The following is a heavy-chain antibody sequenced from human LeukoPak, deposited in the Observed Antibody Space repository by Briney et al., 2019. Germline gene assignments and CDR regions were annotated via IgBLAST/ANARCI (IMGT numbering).Heavy chain of an antibody. Sequence: GGSLRLSCAAYRFTFSSYAMNWVRQAPGKGLEWVSCVDNSGDRTYYADSVKGRFTVSRDNSENTLSLQMNSLRGEYTAIYYCMKEPPTVVRRKPVFFDYWGQGVLVIVSS. CDR2: VDNSGDRT. V-gene: IGHV3-23*01. CDR3: MKEPPTVVRRKPVFFDY. D-gene: IGHD3-10*01. J-gene: IGHJ4*02. CDR1: RFTFSSYA.